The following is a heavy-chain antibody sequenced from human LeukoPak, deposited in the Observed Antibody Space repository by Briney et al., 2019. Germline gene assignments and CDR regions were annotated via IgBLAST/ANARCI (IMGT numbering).Heavy chain of an antibody. J-gene: IGHJ4*02. CDR3: ARPCSSTSCPVGY. Sequence: PGGSLRLSCAASGFTFNTYSMNWVRQAPGKGLEWVSYISSSGSTIYYADSVKGRFTISRDNAKNSLYLQMNSLRAEDTAVYYCARPCSSTSCPVGYWGQGTLVTVSS. D-gene: IGHD2-2*01. V-gene: IGHV3-48*04. CDR2: ISSSGSTI. CDR1: GFTFNTYS.